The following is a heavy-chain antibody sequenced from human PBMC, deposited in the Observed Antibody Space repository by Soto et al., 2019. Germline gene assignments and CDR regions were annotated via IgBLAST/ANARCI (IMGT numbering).Heavy chain of an antibody. CDR1: GGSISSSSYY. V-gene: IGHV4-39*01. J-gene: IGHJ4*02. Sequence: QLQLQESGPGLVKPSETLSLTCTVSGGSISSSSYYWGWIRQPPGKGLEWIGSIYYSGSTYYNPSLKSRGTISVDTSKIQFSLKLSSVTAADTAVYYCARPSGSYLYYFDYWGQGTLVTVSS. CDR3: ARPSGSYLYYFDY. CDR2: IYYSGST. D-gene: IGHD1-26*01.